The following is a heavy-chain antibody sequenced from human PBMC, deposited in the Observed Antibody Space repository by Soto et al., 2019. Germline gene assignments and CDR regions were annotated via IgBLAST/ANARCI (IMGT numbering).Heavy chain of an antibody. Sequence: PGGSLRLSCAASGFTFSNYWMSWVRQAPGKGLEWVANIKQDGSEKYYVDSVKGRFTISRDNAKNSLYLQMNSLRAEDTAVYYCARDHSMVRRRSWFDPWGQGTLVTVSS. CDR1: GFTFSNYW. CDR2: IKQDGSEK. V-gene: IGHV3-7*01. D-gene: IGHD3-10*01. CDR3: ARDHSMVRRRSWFDP. J-gene: IGHJ5*02.